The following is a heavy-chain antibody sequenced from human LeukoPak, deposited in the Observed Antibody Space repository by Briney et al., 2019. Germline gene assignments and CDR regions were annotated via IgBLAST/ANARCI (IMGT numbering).Heavy chain of an antibody. Sequence: GGSLRLSCAASGFTFNNYGMHWVRQAPGKGLEWVSTIIDSGNSIYYADSAEGRFTISRDNSKNTLYLQMNSLRAGDTAVYYCAKDPIFSGSYGVFDYWGLGTLVTVSS. CDR1: GFTFNNYG. D-gene: IGHD1-26*01. J-gene: IGHJ4*02. V-gene: IGHV3-23*01. CDR2: IIDSGNSI. CDR3: AKDPIFSGSYGVFDY.